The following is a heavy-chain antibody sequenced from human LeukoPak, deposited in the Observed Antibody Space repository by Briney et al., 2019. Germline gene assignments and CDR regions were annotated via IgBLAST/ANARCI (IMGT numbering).Heavy chain of an antibody. V-gene: IGHV3-11*04. Sequence: PGGSLRLSCAVSGFPFNVYYMSWIRQAPGKGLEWILYIGLNGYPLDYADSGKGRFTISRDNANNLLYLDRDSLTAEDTAVYYWARKDFSSGSFNGWGQGSLVTVSS. J-gene: IGHJ4*02. D-gene: IGHD3-22*01. CDR1: GFPFNVYY. CDR2: IGLNGYPL. CDR3: ARKDFSSGSFNG.